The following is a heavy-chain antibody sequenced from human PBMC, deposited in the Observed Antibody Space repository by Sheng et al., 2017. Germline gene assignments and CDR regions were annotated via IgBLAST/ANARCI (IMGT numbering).Heavy chain of an antibody. V-gene: IGHV4-38-2*01. Sequence: QVQLQESGPGLVKPSETLSLTCAVSGYSISSGYYWGWIRQPPGKGLEWIGSIYHSGSTYYNPSLKSRVTISVDTSKNQFSLKLSSVTAADTAVYYCARVLSGSYYFLGYFDYWGQGTLVTVSS. CDR2: IYHSGST. D-gene: IGHD1-26*01. CDR3: ARVLSGSYYFLGYFDY. CDR1: GYSISSGYY. J-gene: IGHJ4*02.